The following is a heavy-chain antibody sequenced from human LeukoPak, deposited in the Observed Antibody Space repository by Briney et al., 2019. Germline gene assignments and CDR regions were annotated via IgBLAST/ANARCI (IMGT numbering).Heavy chain of an antibody. CDR1: GGSISSSSYY. Sequence: KTSETLSLTCTVSGGSISSSSYYWGWIRQPPGKGLEWIGSIYYSGSTYYNPSLKSRVTISGDTSKNQFSPKLSSVTAADTAVYYCARLGSGYRPLIDFWGQGTLVTVSS. CDR2: IYYSGST. V-gene: IGHV4-39*01. D-gene: IGHD5-12*01. CDR3: ARLGSGYRPLIDF. J-gene: IGHJ4*02.